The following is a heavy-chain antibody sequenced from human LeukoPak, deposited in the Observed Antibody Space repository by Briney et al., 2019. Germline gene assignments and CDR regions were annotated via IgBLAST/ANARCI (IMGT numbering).Heavy chain of an antibody. CDR1: GLIFRNYA. Sequence: GGSLRLSCTASGLIFRNYAMTWVRQAPRKGLEWVAHIKQDGSQEYYVDSVKGRFTISRDSAKNSLYLQMNSLRAEDTAVYYCARGVPYDSWSGPHYSDYWGQGTLVTVSS. V-gene: IGHV3-7*01. CDR2: IKQDGSQE. J-gene: IGHJ4*02. CDR3: ARGVPYDSWSGPHYSDY. D-gene: IGHD3-3*01.